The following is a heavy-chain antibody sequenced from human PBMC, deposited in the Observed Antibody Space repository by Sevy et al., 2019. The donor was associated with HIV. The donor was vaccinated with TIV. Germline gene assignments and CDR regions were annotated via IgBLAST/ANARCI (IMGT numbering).Heavy chain of an antibody. V-gene: IGHV3-49*03. J-gene: IGHJ3*02. D-gene: IGHD3-16*02. CDR2: IRSKAYGGTT. Sequence: GGSLRLSCTASGFTFGDYAMSWFRQAPGKGLEWVGFIRSKAYGGTTEYAASVKGRFTISRDDSKSIAYLQMNSLKTEETAVYYCTRARGIYDYIWGSYRLIGPDAFDIWGQGTMVTVSS. CDR1: GFTFGDYA. CDR3: TRARGIYDYIWGSYRLIGPDAFDI.